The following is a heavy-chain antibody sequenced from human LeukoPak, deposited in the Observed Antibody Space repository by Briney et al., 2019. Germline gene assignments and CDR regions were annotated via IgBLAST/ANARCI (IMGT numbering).Heavy chain of an antibody. D-gene: IGHD3-22*01. J-gene: IGHJ4*02. V-gene: IGHV3-23*01. CDR2: ISGSGGST. CDR3: AKVRGYYDSSGYYGVGYFDY. CDR1: GFTFSSYA. Sequence: GGSLRLSCAASGFTFSSYAMSWVRQAPGQGLELVSAISGSGGSTYYADSVKGRFTISRDNSKNTLYLQMNSLRAEDTAVYYCAKVRGYYDSSGYYGVGYFDYWGQGTLVTVSS.